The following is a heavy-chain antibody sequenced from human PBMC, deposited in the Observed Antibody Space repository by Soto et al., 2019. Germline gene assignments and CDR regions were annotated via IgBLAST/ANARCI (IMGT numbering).Heavy chain of an antibody. CDR2: ISSSSSYI. CDR3: ARGYYGDYPPIDY. CDR1: GFTFSSYS. D-gene: IGHD4-17*01. Sequence: EVQLVESGGGLVKPGGSLRLSCAASGFTFSSYSRNWVRQAPGKGLEWVSSISSSSSYIYYADSVTGRFTISRDNAKNSRYLEMNSLRAEDTAVYYCARGYYGDYPPIDYWGQGTLVNVSS. J-gene: IGHJ4*02. V-gene: IGHV3-21*01.